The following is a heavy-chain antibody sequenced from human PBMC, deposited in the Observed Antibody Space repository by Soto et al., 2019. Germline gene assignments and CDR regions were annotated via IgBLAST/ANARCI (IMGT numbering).Heavy chain of an antibody. D-gene: IGHD6-19*01. Sequence: QVQLVESGGGVVQPGGSLRLSCAASGFTFRSYGMHWVRQAPGKGLEWVAVIWYDENNKYYPESVKGRFTISRDNSKNTLYLQMNSLRAEDTAVYFCARSTSRGWVDALDIWGQGTMVTVSS. CDR3: ARSTSRGWVDALDI. CDR1: GFTFRSYG. J-gene: IGHJ3*02. CDR2: IWYDENNK. V-gene: IGHV3-33*01.